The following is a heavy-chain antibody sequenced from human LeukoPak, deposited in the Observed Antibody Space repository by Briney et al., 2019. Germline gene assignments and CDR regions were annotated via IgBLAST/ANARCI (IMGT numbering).Heavy chain of an antibody. V-gene: IGHV1-18*01. CDR3: ARLTYYYDSSGQNWFDP. J-gene: IGHJ5*02. CDR1: GYTFTSYG. Sequence: ASVKVSCKASGYTFTSYGISWVRQAPGQGLEWMGWISAYNGNTNYAQKLQGRVTMTTDTSASTAYMEVSSLRSEDTAVYYCARLTYYYDSSGQNWFDPWGQGTLVTVSS. CDR2: ISAYNGNT. D-gene: IGHD3-22*01.